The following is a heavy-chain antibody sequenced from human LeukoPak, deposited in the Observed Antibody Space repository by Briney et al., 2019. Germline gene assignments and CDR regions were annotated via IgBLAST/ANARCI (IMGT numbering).Heavy chain of an antibody. CDR1: GGTFSRYA. V-gene: IGHV1-69*04. Sequence: GASVKVSCKASGGTFSRYAISWVRQAPGQGLEWMGRIIPILGIANYAQKLQGRVTITADKSTSTAYMELSSLRSEDTAVYYCARAYYYGSGVNWFDPWGQGTLVTVSS. D-gene: IGHD3-10*01. CDR3: ARAYYYGSGVNWFDP. J-gene: IGHJ5*02. CDR2: IIPILGIA.